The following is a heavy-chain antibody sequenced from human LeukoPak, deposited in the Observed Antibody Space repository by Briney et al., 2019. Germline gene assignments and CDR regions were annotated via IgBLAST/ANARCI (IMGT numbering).Heavy chain of an antibody. J-gene: IGHJ4*02. CDR1: GGSISSSSYY. V-gene: IGHV4-39*01. CDR3: ARFNGDLPFDY. Sequence: SETLSLTCTVSGGSISSSSYYWGWIRQPPGKGLEWIGSIYYSGSTYYNPSLKSRVTISVDTSKNQFSLKLSSVTAADTAVYYCARFNGDLPFDYWGQGTLVTVSS. D-gene: IGHD4-17*01. CDR2: IYYSGST.